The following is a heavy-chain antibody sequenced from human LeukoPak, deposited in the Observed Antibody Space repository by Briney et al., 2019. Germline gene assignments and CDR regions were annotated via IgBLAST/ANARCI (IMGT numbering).Heavy chain of an antibody. CDR1: GYTFTSYY. V-gene: IGHV1-46*01. CDR3: ARDHNGQLVLWF. CDR2: INPSGGST. J-gene: IGHJ4*02. D-gene: IGHD6-6*01. Sequence: GASVKVSCKASGYTFTSYYMHWVRQAPGQGLEWMGLINPSGGSTSYAQKFQGRVNMNRDTSTSTVYMELSSLRSEDTAVYYCARDHNGQLVLWFWGQGTLVTVSS.